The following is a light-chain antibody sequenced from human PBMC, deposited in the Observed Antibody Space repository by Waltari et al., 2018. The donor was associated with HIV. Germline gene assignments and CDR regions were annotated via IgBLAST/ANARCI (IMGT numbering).Light chain of an antibody. Sequence: SEEVTQTTSVSVSPGQTARITCPRETLPKKFVYWYQQKPGQAPVVVIYKDNERPSGIPERFSGSSSGKRATLTISGVQAEDEADYYCQSADSSGTSFGGGTKLTVL. CDR2: KDN. CDR3: QSADSSGTS. J-gene: IGLJ2*01. CDR1: TLPKKF. V-gene: IGLV3-25*03.